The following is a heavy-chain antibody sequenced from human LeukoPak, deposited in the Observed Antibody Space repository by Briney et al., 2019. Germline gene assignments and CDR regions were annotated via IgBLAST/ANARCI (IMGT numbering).Heavy chain of an antibody. V-gene: IGHV3-48*04. Sequence: GGSLRLSCAASGFTFSSYSMNWVRQAPGKGLGWVSYISSSGSTIYYADSVKGRFTISRDNAKNSLYLQMNSLRAEDTAVYYCANLGASFGYWGQGTLVTVSS. CDR2: ISSSGSTI. D-gene: IGHD1-26*01. J-gene: IGHJ4*02. CDR1: GFTFSSYS. CDR3: ANLGASFGY.